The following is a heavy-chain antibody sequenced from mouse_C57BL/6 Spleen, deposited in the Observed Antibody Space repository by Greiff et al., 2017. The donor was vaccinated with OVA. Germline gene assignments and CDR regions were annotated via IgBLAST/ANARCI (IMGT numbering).Heavy chain of an antibody. Sequence: QVQLKQSGAELARPGASVKLSCKASGYTFTSYGISWVKQRTGQGLEWIGEIYPRSGNTYYNEKFKGKATLTADKSSSTAYMELRSLTSEDSAVYFCARRGSSYWDAMDYWGQGTSVTVSS. J-gene: IGHJ4*01. CDR2: IYPRSGNT. V-gene: IGHV1-81*01. CDR1: GYTFTSYG. CDR3: ARRGSSYWDAMDY. D-gene: IGHD1-1*01.